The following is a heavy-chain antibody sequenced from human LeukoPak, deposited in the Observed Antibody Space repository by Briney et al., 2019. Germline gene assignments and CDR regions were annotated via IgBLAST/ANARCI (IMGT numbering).Heavy chain of an antibody. V-gene: IGHV4-59*01. CDR2: IYYSGST. J-gene: IGHJ5*02. CDR3: ARDLLLAGFDP. CDR1: GGSISSYY. D-gene: IGHD2-15*01. Sequence: SETLSLTCTVSGGSISSYYWSWIRQPPGKGLEWIGYIYYSGSTNYNPSLKSRVTISVDTSKNQFSLKLSSVTAADTAVYYCARDLLLAGFDPWGQGTLVTVSS.